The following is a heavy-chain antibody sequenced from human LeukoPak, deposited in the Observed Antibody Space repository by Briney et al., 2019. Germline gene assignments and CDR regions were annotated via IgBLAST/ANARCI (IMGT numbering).Heavy chain of an antibody. J-gene: IGHJ3*02. V-gene: IGHV1-69*13. CDR1: GGTFSNYA. CDR2: IIPIFGTA. D-gene: IGHD2-2*02. Sequence: SVKVSCKASGGTFSNYAISWVRQAPGQGLEWMGGIIPIFGTANYAQKFQGRVTITADESTSTAYMELSSLRSEDTAAYYCARAGQLYDVAFDIWGQGTMVTVSS. CDR3: ARAGQLYDVAFDI.